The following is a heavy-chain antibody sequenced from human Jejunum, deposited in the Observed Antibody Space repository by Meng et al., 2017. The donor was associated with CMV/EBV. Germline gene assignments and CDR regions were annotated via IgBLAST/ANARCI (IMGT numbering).Heavy chain of an antibody. CDR3: ARVGSGSYKLDR. D-gene: IGHD6-19*01. CDR1: GFTLSDHI. J-gene: IGHJ5*02. CDR2: ISSYSTYI. Sequence: CAASGFTLSDHIMTWVRQAPGRGLEWVSSISSYSTYIYYADSVKGRFTISRDNANNSLLLHMDSLRADDTAVYFCARVGSGSYKLDRWGQGVLVTVSS. V-gene: IGHV3-21*04.